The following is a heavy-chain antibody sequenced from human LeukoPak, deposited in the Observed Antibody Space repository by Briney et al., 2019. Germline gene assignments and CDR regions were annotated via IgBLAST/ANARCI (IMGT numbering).Heavy chain of an antibody. Sequence: SETLSLTCTVSGGSISSSSYYWGWIRQPPGKGLEWIGSIYYSGSTYYNPSLKSRVTISVDTTKNQFSLKLSSVTAADTAVYYRARHLNMVRGVIIPPVGWGQGTLVTVSS. J-gene: IGHJ4*02. D-gene: IGHD3-10*01. CDR2: IYYSGST. CDR3: ARHLNMVRGVIIPPVG. V-gene: IGHV4-39*01. CDR1: GGSISSSSYY.